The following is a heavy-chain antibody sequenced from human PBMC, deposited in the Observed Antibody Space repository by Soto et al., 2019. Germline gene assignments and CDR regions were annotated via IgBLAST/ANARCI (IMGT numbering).Heavy chain of an antibody. D-gene: IGHD3-10*01. CDR3: ARVWFGELSNWSDP. CDR2: IYYSGST. J-gene: IGHJ5*02. Sequence: SQTLSLTCTVSDGSISSGDCYWSWIRQPPGKGLEWIGYIYYSGSTYYNPSLKSRVTISVDTSKNQFSLKLSSVTAADTAVYYCARVWFGELSNWSDPRGKGTLVPVSP. V-gene: IGHV4-30-4*01. CDR1: DGSISSGDCY.